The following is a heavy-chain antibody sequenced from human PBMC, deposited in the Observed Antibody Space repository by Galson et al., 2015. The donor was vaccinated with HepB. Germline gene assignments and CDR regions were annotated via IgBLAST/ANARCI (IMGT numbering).Heavy chain of an antibody. D-gene: IGHD3-10*01. CDR3: AKDGAMYYYGSGSQDAFDI. Sequence: SLRLSCAASGFTFSSYAMSWVRQAPGKGLEWVSAISGSGGSTYYADSVKGRFTISRDNSKNTLYLQMNSLRAEDTAVYYCAKDGAMYYYGSGSQDAFDIWGQGTMVTVSS. V-gene: IGHV3-23*01. CDR2: ISGSGGST. CDR1: GFTFSSYA. J-gene: IGHJ3*02.